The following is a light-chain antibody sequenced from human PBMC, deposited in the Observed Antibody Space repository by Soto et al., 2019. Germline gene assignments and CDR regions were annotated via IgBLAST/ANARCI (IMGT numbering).Light chain of an antibody. V-gene: IGLV2-8*01. CDR3: SSYAGNNNLRV. CDR2: EVI. J-gene: IGLJ2*01. CDR1: SSDVGGYNY. Sequence: QSALTQPPSASGSPGQSVTISCTGTSSDVGGYNYVSWYQQHPGKAPKLMIYEVIKRPSGVPDRFSGSKSGNTASLIVTGLQAEDEADYYCSSYAGNNNLRVFGGGTQLT.